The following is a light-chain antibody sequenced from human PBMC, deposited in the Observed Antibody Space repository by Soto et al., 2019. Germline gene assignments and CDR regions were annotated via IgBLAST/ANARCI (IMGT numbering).Light chain of an antibody. CDR1: SGHSSYA. V-gene: IGLV4-69*01. CDR2: LNSDGSH. J-gene: IGLJ3*02. CDR3: QTWGTGIHWV. Sequence: QPVLTQSPSASASLGASVKLTCTLSSGHSSYAIAWHQQQPEKGPRYLMKLNSDGSHSKGDGIPDRFSGSSSGAERYLTIPRLQSEDEADYYCQTWGTGIHWVFGGGTKLTVL.